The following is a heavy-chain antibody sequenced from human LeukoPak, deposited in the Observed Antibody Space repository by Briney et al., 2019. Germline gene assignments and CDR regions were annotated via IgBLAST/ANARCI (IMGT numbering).Heavy chain of an antibody. D-gene: IGHD2-2*01. J-gene: IGHJ4*02. CDR3: ARDRTDNIVVVPAAY. Sequence: SVTVSCTASGYTFTSYDINWVRQATGQGLEWMGGIIPIFGTANYAQKFQGRVTITADESTSTAYMELSSLRSEDTAVYYCARDRTDNIVVVPAAYWGQGTLVTVSS. CDR1: GYTFTSYD. V-gene: IGHV1-69*13. CDR2: IIPIFGTA.